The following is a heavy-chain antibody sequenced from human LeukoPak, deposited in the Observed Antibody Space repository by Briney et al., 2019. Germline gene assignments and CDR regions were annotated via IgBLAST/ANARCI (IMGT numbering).Heavy chain of an antibody. CDR2: ISYTGSA. J-gene: IGHJ6*03. V-gene: IGHV4-59*08. CDR1: GGSISNYY. CDR3: ARHLGIAARPPYYYYYMDV. Sequence: SETLSLTCSISGGSISNYYWSWIRQPPMKGLEWIGYISYTGSADYNPSLRSRVTISVDTSKNQFSLRVTSVTAADTAVYYCARHLGIAARPPYYYYYMDVGGKGTTVTVSS. D-gene: IGHD6-6*01.